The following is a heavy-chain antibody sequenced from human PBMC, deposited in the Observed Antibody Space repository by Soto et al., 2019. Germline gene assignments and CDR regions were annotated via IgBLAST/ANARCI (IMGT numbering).Heavy chain of an antibody. CDR1: GYTFIGYY. Sequence: ASVKVSCKTSGYTFIGYYIHWVRQAPGQGLEWMGWINPNSGATNYAQKFQGRITMTRDTSITTAYMELSRLTSDDTAVYYCARDLVSTIGDFDFWGQGAPVTVSS. J-gene: IGHJ4*02. CDR3: ARDLVSTIGDFDF. V-gene: IGHV1-2*02. D-gene: IGHD5-12*01. CDR2: INPNSGAT.